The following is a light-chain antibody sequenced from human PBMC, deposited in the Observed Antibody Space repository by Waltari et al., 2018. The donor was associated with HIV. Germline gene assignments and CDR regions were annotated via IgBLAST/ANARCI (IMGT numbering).Light chain of an antibody. CDR3: QAWDYSSYVV. CDR2: QDT. V-gene: IGLV3-1*01. J-gene: IGLJ2*01. CDR1: QLRDKY. Sequence: SYELTQPPSVSVSPGQTASITCSGDQLRDKYACWYHQKPGQSPVLVIYQDTKRPSGIPERFSGSNSGNTATLTISGTQAMDEADYYCQAWDYSSYVVFGGGTKLTVL.